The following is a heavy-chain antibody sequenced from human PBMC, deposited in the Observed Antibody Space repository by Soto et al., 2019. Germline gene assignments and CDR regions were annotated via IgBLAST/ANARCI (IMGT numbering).Heavy chain of an antibody. J-gene: IGHJ6*02. CDR3: AREQQLVPRPPQYYYYYYGMDV. Sequence: PSETLSLTCTVSGDSINYKNWLSWLRQPPGKRLEWIGDIYHTGRTSYNPSLMSRVTMSVDTSKNQFSLKVTSVSAADTAVYYCAREQQLVPRPPQYYYYYYGMDVWGQGTTVTVSS. CDR2: IYHTGRT. CDR1: GDSINYKNW. D-gene: IGHD6-13*01. V-gene: IGHV4-4*02.